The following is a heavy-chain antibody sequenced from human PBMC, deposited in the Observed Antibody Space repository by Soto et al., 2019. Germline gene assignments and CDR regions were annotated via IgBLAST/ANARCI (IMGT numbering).Heavy chain of an antibody. Sequence: QVQLQQWGAGLLKPSETLSLTCAVYGGSFSGYYWSWIRQPPGNGLARMGEINHNGSTNYNPSLKSRVTRSVDASKIQFSLKLSAVTAADTAVNYCARGGRVLLWFGESQRRDWFDPWGQGTLVTVSS. V-gene: IGHV4-34*01. CDR1: GGSFSGYY. CDR3: ARGGRVLLWFGESQRRDWFDP. CDR2: INHNGST. J-gene: IGHJ5*02. D-gene: IGHD3-10*01.